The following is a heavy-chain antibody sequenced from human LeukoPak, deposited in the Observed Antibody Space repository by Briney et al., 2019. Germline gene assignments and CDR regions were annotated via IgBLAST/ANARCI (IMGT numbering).Heavy chain of an antibody. CDR1: GFTVSSNY. Sequence: GGSLRLSCAASGFTVSSNYMGWVRQAPGKGLEWVSTISGSGGSTYYADSVKGRFTISRDNSKNTMYLQMNSLRAEDTAVYYCAKEGASNCFDPWGQGTLVTVSS. CDR2: ISGSGGST. J-gene: IGHJ5*02. V-gene: IGHV3-23*01. CDR3: AKEGASNCFDP.